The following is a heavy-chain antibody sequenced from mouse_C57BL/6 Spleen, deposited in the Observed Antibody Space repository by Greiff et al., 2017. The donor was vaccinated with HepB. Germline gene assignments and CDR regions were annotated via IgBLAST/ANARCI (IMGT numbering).Heavy chain of an antibody. Sequence: EVQLQQSGAELVRPGASVKLSCTASGFNFKDYYMHWVKQRPEQGLEWIGRIDPEDGDTEYAPKFQGKATMTADTSSNTAYLQLSSLTSEDTAVYYCTTLTGPAWFAYWGQGTLVTVSA. CDR1: GFNFKDYY. CDR3: TTLTGPAWFAY. D-gene: IGHD4-1*01. V-gene: IGHV14-1*01. CDR2: IDPEDGDT. J-gene: IGHJ3*01.